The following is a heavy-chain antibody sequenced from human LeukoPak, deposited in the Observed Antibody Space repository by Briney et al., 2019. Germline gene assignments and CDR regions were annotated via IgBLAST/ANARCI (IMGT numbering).Heavy chain of an antibody. V-gene: IGHV3-7*01. CDR3: ARDRRDGYNVLDY. Sequence: GGSLRLSCVASGFTFSTYWMTWVRQAPGKGLEWVANMKQDGSEKYYVDSVKGRFTISRDNAKNSLYLQMNSLSAEDTAIYYCARDRRDGYNVLDYWGQGTLVTVSS. J-gene: IGHJ4*02. D-gene: IGHD5-24*01. CDR2: MKQDGSEK. CDR1: GFTFSTYW.